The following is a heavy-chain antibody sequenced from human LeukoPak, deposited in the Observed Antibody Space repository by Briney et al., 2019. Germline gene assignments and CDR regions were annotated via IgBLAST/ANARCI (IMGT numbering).Heavy chain of an antibody. V-gene: IGHV3-48*02. CDR3: ARDYDWALDF. CDR2: INHNGEAI. Sequence: GGSLRLSCAASGFPFSSHVLSWVRQAPGKGLEWIAYINHNGEAIYYPDFVEGRFIISRDNAKNSLFLQMNDLRDEDTAVYYCARDYDWALDFWGQGTRVTVSS. CDR1: GFPFSSHV. D-gene: IGHD3-9*01. J-gene: IGHJ4*02.